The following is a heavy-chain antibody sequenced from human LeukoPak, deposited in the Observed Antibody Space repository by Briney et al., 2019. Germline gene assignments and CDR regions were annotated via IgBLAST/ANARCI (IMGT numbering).Heavy chain of an antibody. CDR2: IYSSGNT. D-gene: IGHD1-1*01. CDR1: AGSISSYY. V-gene: IGHV4-59*08. J-gene: IGHJ3*02. CDR3: ARGGVVVQDAFDI. Sequence: PSETLSLTCTVSAGSISSYYWGWIRQPPGKGLEWIGSIYSSGNTNDNPSLKSRLTISVNTSKYQFSLKLTSVTAADTAMYYRARGGVVVQDAFDIWGQGTMVTVSS.